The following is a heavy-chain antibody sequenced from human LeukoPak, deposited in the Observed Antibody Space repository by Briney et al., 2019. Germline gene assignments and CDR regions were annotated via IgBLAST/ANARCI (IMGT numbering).Heavy chain of an antibody. J-gene: IGHJ4*02. V-gene: IGHV3-30*02. CDR1: GFTFSSYG. CDR3: ARSLTMVRAYDY. D-gene: IGHD3-10*01. Sequence: GGTLRLSCAASGFTFSSYGMHWVRQAPGKGLEWVTFIQYDGSNKYYADSVKGRFTISRDNSKNTVYLQMNSLRTEATAVYYCARSLTMVRAYDYWGQGTLVTVSS. CDR2: IQYDGSNK.